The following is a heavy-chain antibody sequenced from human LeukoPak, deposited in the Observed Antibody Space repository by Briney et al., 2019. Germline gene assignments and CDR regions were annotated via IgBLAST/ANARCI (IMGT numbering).Heavy chain of an antibody. Sequence: GGSLRLSCAASGFTSSSYSMNWVRQAPGKGLEWVSSISSSSSYIYYADSVKGRFTISRDNSKNTLYLQMNSLRAEDTAVYYCARDLNGDLDYWGQGTLVTVSS. CDR3: ARDLNGDLDY. V-gene: IGHV3-21*01. J-gene: IGHJ4*02. CDR1: GFTSSSYS. D-gene: IGHD4-17*01. CDR2: ISSSSSYI.